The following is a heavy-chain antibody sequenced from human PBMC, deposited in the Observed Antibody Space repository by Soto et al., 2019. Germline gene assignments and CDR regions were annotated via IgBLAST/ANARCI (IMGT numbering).Heavy chain of an antibody. CDR2: INPKSGGT. J-gene: IGHJ6*02. Sequence: GSIKGSCQASGYSFTHYHIHLGRQAPGQRLEWVGRINPKSGGTSTAQKFQGWVTMTTDTSISTASMELTRLTSDDTAIYYCARGDSTDCSNGVCSFFYNHDMDVWGQGTTVTVSS. V-gene: IGHV1-2*04. D-gene: IGHD2-8*01. CDR1: GYSFTHYH. CDR3: ARGDSTDCSNGVCSFFYNHDMDV.